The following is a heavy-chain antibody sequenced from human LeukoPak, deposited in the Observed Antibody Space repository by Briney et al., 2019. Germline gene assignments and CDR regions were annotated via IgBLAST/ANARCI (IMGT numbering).Heavy chain of an antibody. CDR3: ARAAYYPS. CDR2: ISSSSSTI. J-gene: IGHJ5*02. V-gene: IGHV3-48*02. CDR1: EFTFSRYS. D-gene: IGHD3-10*01. Sequence: PGGSLRLTCAASEFTFSRYSMNSFRQAPLKGLEWVSYISSSSSTIYYADSVKGRFTISRDNAKNSLYLQMNSLRDEDTAVYYCARAAYYPSWGQGTLVTVSS.